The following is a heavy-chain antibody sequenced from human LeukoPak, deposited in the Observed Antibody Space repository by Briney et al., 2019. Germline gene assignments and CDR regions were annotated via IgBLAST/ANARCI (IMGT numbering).Heavy chain of an antibody. V-gene: IGHV3-7*01. Sequence: PGGSLRLSCAASGFTFSDFWMSWVRQAPEKGLEWLANIKQDGSEKYYLDSVKGRFTISRDNAKNSLYLQVNSLRAEDTAVYYCARDKIGGPTLLDYWGQGTLVTVSS. CDR1: GFTFSDFW. J-gene: IGHJ4*02. CDR2: IKQDGSEK. CDR3: ARDKIGGPTLLDY. D-gene: IGHD3-16*01.